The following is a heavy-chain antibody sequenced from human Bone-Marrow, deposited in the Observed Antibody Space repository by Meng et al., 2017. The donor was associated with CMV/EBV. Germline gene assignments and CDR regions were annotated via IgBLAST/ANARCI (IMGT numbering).Heavy chain of an antibody. Sequence: GESLKISCAASGFTFSDYYMNWVRQAPGKGLEWVSSISSSSSYIYYADSVKGRFTISRDNAKNSLYLQMNSLRAEDTAVYYCARDTAGSRYDFWSGYYGLSDYYYGMDVWGQGTTVTVSS. CDR1: GFTFSDYY. D-gene: IGHD3-3*01. V-gene: IGHV3-21*01. CDR3: ARDTAGSRYDFWSGYYGLSDYYYGMDV. J-gene: IGHJ6*02. CDR2: ISSSSSYI.